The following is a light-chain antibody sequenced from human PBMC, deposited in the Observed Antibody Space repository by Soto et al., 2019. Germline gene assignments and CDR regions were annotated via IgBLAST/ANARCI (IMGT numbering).Light chain of an antibody. CDR2: DVS. CDR1: SXDVGDYNS. CDR3: CSYVGGYSYV. Sequence: QSALTQPRPVSGSPGQSVTVSCIGTSXDVGDYNSVSWYQQHPGKAPKLMIYDVSKRPSGVPDRFSGSKSGNTASLTISGLQAEDEADYYCCSYVGGYSYVFGIGTKVTVL. J-gene: IGLJ1*01. V-gene: IGLV2-11*01.